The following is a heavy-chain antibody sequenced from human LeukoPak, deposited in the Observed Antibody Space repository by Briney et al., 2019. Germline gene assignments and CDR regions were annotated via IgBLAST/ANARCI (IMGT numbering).Heavy chain of an antibody. CDR2: ISYSTSYI. J-gene: IGHJ5*02. CDR1: GFTFSSYS. CDR3: ARDWAIGFGGSSP. V-gene: IGHV3-21*01. Sequence: GGSLRLSCAASGFTFSSYSMNWVRQAPGKGLEWVSSISYSTSYIYYADSVKGRFTISRDNAKNSLYLQMNSLRAEDTAIYYCARDWAIGFGGSSPWGQGTLVTVPS. D-gene: IGHD1-26*01.